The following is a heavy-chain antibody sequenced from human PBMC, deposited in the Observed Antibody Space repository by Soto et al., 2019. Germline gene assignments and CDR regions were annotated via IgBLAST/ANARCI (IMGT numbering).Heavy chain of an antibody. CDR1: GFTFAHYA. CDR2: MSHDENRK. Sequence: GGSLRLSCAASGFTFAHYAMHWVRHSLGKGLEWVAFMSHDENRKLYSDSVKGRFTISRDNSKSTLYLQMSRLRAEDTAVYYCAKVFFLMIRRPPRSTLFPTLRSSDL. V-gene: IGHV3-30*18. J-gene: IGHJ2*01. CDR3: AKVFFLMIRRPPRSTLFPTLRSSDL. D-gene: IGHD4-17*01.